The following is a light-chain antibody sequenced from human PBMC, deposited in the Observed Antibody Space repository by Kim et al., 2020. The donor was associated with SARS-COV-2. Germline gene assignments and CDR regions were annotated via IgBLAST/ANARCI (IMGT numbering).Light chain of an antibody. V-gene: IGKV3-20*01. CDR3: QQYGSSPPIT. CDR1: QSVSSSY. CDR2: GAS. J-gene: IGKJ5*01. Sequence: SPGTLSLSPGERATLSCRASQSVSSSYLAWYPQKPGQAPRLLIYGASSRATGIPDRFSGSGSGTDFTLTISRLEPEDFAVYYCQQYGSSPPITFGQGTRLEIK.